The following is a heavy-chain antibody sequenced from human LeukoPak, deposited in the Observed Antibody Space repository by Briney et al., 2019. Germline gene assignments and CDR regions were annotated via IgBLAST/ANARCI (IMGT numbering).Heavy chain of an antibody. CDR2: INPGGNKK. J-gene: IGHJ4*02. Sequence: GGSLRLSCAVSGLTFSSSWMDWVRQAPGKGLEWVASINPGGNKKYSADSVKGRFTISRDNAENSLYLQMNSLRVEDTAFYYCARDLAYSRLDYWGQGMLVTVSS. D-gene: IGHD5-18*01. CDR3: ARDLAYSRLDY. V-gene: IGHV3-7*01. CDR1: GLTFSSSW.